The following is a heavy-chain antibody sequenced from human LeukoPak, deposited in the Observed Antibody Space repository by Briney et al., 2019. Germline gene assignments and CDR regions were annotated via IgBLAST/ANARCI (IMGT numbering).Heavy chain of an antibody. D-gene: IGHD3-10*01. J-gene: IGHJ4*02. CDR3: AKDGGSTLPYYFDW. CDR1: GVTFNAYS. V-gene: IGHV3-23*01. Sequence: GGSLRLSCAASGVTFNAYSINWVRQAPGKGLEWVSVITGIGGGTYYAESVEGRFTVSRDNSKNTVYLQMNSLRADDTAVYYCAKDGGSTLPYYFDWWGQGTLVTVAS. CDR2: ITGIGGGT.